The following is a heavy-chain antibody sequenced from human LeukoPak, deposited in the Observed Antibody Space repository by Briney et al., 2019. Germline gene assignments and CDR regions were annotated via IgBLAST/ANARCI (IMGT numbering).Heavy chain of an antibody. CDR3: AKRGNSWDLFDY. Sequence: SGGSLRPSCAASGFTFSSYVMSWVRQAPGKGLEWVSNIGGSVGSMFYAASVKGRFAISRDNSKNTLFLQMNNLRVEDTAVYYCAKRGNSWDLFDYWGQGTLVTVSS. D-gene: IGHD6-13*01. J-gene: IGHJ4*02. CDR1: GFTFSSYV. V-gene: IGHV3-23*01. CDR2: IGGSVGSM.